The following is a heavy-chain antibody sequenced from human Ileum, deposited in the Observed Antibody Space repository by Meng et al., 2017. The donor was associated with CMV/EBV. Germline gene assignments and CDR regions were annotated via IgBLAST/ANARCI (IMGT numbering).Heavy chain of an antibody. D-gene: IGHD2-15*01. CDR3: ARGTSQAWELLHY. J-gene: IGHJ4*02. CDR1: DESSSSYF. Sequence: QGHLHQWGAGLLTPSETLSLTCGVYDESSSSYFWTWIRQPPGKGLEWIGEIFHVGGTSYNPSLEGRATISVDTSKKQFSLKLSSVTAADTAVYYCARGTSQAWELLHYWGQGTLVTVSS. CDR2: IFHVGGT. V-gene: IGHV4-34*01.